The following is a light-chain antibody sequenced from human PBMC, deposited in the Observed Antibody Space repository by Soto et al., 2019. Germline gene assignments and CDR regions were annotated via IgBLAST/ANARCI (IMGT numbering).Light chain of an antibody. J-gene: IGLJ2*01. CDR1: SSDVGGYDY. CDR2: EVS. CDR3: SSYTSITSLGGV. V-gene: IGLV2-14*01. Sequence: QSALTQPASVSGSPGQSITISCTGSSSDVGGYDYVSWYQQHPGKAPKLMIYEVSNRPSGVSNRFSGSKSGNTASLSLSGLQAEDEADYYCSSYTSITSLGGVFGGGTKVTVL.